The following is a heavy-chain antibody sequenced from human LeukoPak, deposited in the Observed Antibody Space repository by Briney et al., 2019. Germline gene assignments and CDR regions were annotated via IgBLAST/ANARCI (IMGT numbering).Heavy chain of an antibody. D-gene: IGHD6-13*01. J-gene: IGHJ5*02. CDR2: ISSSSSYI. CDR1: GFTFSSYS. CDR3: ARDSYSSSWYGWFDP. Sequence: GGSLRLSCAASGFTFSSYSMNWVRQAPGKGLEWVSSISSSSSYIYYADSVKGRFTISRDNAKNSLYLQMNSLRAEDTAVYYCARDSYSSSWYGWFDPWGQGTLVTVSS. V-gene: IGHV3-21*01.